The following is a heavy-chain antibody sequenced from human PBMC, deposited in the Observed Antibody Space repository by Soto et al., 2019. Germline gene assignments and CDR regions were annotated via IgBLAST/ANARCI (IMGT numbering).Heavy chain of an antibody. CDR3: AKDRQDHNSVWDPFDI. Sequence: EAQLLESGGGLGQPGGSLRLSCAASGFTFNIYAMSWVRQAPGKGLEWVSGIGGGDHDTYYADSVKGRFTISRDNSRNTVFLQMTSLRAEDTAIYYCAKDRQDHNSVWDPFDIWGQGTMVTVSS. V-gene: IGHV3-23*01. J-gene: IGHJ3*02. CDR1: GFTFNIYA. CDR2: IGGGDHDT. D-gene: IGHD2-21*01.